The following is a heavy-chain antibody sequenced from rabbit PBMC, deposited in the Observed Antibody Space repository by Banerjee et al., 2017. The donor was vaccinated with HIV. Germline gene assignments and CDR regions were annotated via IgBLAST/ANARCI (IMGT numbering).Heavy chain of an antibody. D-gene: IGHD6-1*01. J-gene: IGHJ4*01. Sequence: QEQLKESGGGLVQPGGSLKLSCKASGLDFSSSYYMCWVRQAPGKGLEWIGCIYTGSGSTWYASWVNGRFTITRSTSLNTVTLQLNSLTAADTATYFCARRADTDAYNLWGPGTLVTVS. V-gene: IGHV1S43*01. CDR1: GLDFSSSYY. CDR3: ARRADTDAYNL. CDR2: IYTGSGST.